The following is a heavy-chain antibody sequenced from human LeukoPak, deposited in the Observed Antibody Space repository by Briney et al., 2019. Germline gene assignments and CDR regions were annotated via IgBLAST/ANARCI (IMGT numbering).Heavy chain of an antibody. Sequence: GGSLRLSCAASGFTFTRHWMGWVRQAPGKGLEWVASVKRDGNQYSVDSVKGRFIISRDNARNSLSLQMSSLRVEDTAIYFCARGPDYGDRLDYFDYWGQGTLVTVSS. CDR2: VKRDGNQ. CDR1: GFTFTRHW. V-gene: IGHV3-7*01. J-gene: IGHJ4*02. D-gene: IGHD4-17*01. CDR3: ARGPDYGDRLDYFDY.